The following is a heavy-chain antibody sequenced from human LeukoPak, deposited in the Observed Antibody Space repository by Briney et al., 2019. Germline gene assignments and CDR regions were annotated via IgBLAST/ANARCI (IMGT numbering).Heavy chain of an antibody. Sequence: PGGSLRLSCAASGLTFSNYAMSWVRQAPGKGLEWVSSIRGNGATTYYADSVKGRFTISRDNAENSLFLQMNSLRADDTAVYYCARGLAAPDLWGQGTLVTVSS. D-gene: IGHD5/OR15-5a*01. V-gene: IGHV3-23*01. CDR2: IRGNGATT. CDR1: GLTFSNYA. CDR3: ARGLAAPDL. J-gene: IGHJ5*02.